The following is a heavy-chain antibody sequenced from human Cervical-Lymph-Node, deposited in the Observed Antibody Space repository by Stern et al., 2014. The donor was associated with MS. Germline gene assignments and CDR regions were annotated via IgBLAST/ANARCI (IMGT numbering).Heavy chain of an antibody. J-gene: IGHJ4*02. V-gene: IGHV3-73*01. CDR2: IRIKANDYAT. CDR1: GLRFSGAA. D-gene: IGHD1-1*01. Sequence: EVQLVESGGGVVQPGGSLKLSCAASGLRFSGAAMHWVRQASGKGLEWLCRIRIKANDYATVYAASIKGRFTISRDDSKNMAYLHMNSLNTEDTAVYYCTTYGPVGTFDYWGQGTLVTVSS. CDR3: TTYGPVGTFDY.